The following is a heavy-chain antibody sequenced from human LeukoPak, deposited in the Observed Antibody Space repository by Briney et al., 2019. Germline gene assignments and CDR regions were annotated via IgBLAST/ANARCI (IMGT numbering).Heavy chain of an antibody. CDR3: ATDRYCSGGSCYEAWFDP. Sequence: ASVKDSCKVSGYTLTELSMHWVRQAPGKGLEWMGGFDPEDGETIYAQKFQGRVTMTEDTSTDTAYMELSSLRSEDTAVYYCATDRYCSGGSCYEAWFDPWGQGTLVTVSS. CDR2: FDPEDGET. V-gene: IGHV1-24*01. D-gene: IGHD2-15*01. CDR1: GYTLTELS. J-gene: IGHJ5*02.